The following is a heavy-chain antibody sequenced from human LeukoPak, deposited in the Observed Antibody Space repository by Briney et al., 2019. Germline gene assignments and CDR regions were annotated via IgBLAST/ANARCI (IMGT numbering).Heavy chain of an antibody. V-gene: IGHV4-38-2*02. CDR2: MYHSGNT. Sequence: SETLSLTCTVSGYSISSGYYWGWIRQPPGKGLEWIGTMYHSGNTYYNPSLKSRVTISVDTSKNQFSLKLTSVTAADTAVYYRARAYSSSSIFDYWGQGTLVTVSS. D-gene: IGHD6-6*01. CDR3: ARAYSSSSIFDY. J-gene: IGHJ4*02. CDR1: GYSISSGYY.